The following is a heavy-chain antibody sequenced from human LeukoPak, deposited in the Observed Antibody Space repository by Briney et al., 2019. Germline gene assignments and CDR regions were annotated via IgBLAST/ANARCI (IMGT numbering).Heavy chain of an antibody. V-gene: IGHV3-15*01. CDR1: GFTFSNAW. CDR3: TTEAVLLWFGELLAPDY. J-gene: IGHJ4*02. D-gene: IGHD3-10*01. Sequence: GGSLRLSCAASGFTFSNAWMSWVRQAPGKGLEWVGRIKSKTDGGTTDYAAPVKGRFTISRDDSKNTLYLQMNSLKTEDTAVYYCTTEAVLLWFGELLAPDYWGQGTLVTVSS. CDR2: IKSKTDGGTT.